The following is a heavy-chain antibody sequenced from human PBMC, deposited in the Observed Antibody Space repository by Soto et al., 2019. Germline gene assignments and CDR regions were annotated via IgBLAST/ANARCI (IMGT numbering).Heavy chain of an antibody. CDR2: IHYSGST. J-gene: IGHJ5*02. D-gene: IGHD6-25*01. V-gene: IGHV4-59*01. CDR1: GGSISSYY. Sequence: QVQLQESGPGLVKPSETLSLTCTVSGGSISSYYWGWIRQPPGKGLEWIGYIHYSGSTNYNPSLRSLVTISVAPPKNQFSRKVNSMIAADTAIYYCARGGVAARKGRWFDPWGQGTLVTVSS. CDR3: ARGGVAARKGRWFDP.